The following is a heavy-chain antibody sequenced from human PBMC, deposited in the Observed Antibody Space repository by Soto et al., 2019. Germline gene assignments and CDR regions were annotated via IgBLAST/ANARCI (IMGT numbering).Heavy chain of an antibody. V-gene: IGHV3-30*18. CDR2: ISFDGNIK. D-gene: IGHD2-2*01. Sequence: HPGGSLRLSCAASGFTFSSYGMHWVRQAPGKGLEWVAVISFDGNIKYYVDSVRGRFTISRDNSNNTLYLQMNSLTAEDTAVYYCAKDRYRYCSSTSCTYNWFDPWGQGTLVTVSS. CDR3: AKDRYRYCSSTSCTYNWFDP. CDR1: GFTFSSYG. J-gene: IGHJ5*02.